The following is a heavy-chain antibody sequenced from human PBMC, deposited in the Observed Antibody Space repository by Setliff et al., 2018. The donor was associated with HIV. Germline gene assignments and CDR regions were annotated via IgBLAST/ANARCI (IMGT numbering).Heavy chain of an antibody. CDR1: GFTFSSYW. CDR3: ARGSGYDKGAYHYYYGMDV. D-gene: IGHD5-12*01. J-gene: IGHJ6*02. Sequence: GSLRLSCAASGFTFSSYWMTWVRQVPGRGLEWVSSISGTSYIYYADSVKGRFTVSRDNAKNSLYLHINSLRAEDTAVYYCARGSGYDKGAYHYYYGMDVWGQGTTVTVSS. V-gene: IGHV3-21*06. CDR2: ISGTSYI.